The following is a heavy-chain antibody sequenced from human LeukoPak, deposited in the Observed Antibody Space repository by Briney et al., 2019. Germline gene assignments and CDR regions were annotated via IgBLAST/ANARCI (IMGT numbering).Heavy chain of an antibody. D-gene: IGHD3-10*01. CDR2: IRYDGSNK. CDR1: GFTFSNYG. V-gene: IGHV3-30*02. J-gene: IGHJ4*02. CDR3: ARGGKVGITSLGFGC. Sequence: GGSLRLSCAASGFTFSNYGMHWVRQAPGKGLEWVAFIRYDGSNKYYADSVKGRFTVSRDNSKNTLYLQMNSLRAVDTAVYYCARGGKVGITSLGFGCWGQGTLVTVSS.